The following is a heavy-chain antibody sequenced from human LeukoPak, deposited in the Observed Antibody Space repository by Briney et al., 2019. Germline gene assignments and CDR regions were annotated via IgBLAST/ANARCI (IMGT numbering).Heavy chain of an antibody. Sequence: ASVKVSCKVSGYTLTELSMHWVRQAPGKGLEWMGGFDPEGGETIYAQKIQGRVTMIEDTSTDTAYMELSSLRSEDTAVYYCATDQLYYDYVWGRYRRGYFDYWGQGTLVTVSS. CDR1: GYTLTELS. CDR3: ATDQLYYDYVWGRYRRGYFDY. D-gene: IGHD3-16*02. J-gene: IGHJ4*02. V-gene: IGHV1-24*01. CDR2: FDPEGGET.